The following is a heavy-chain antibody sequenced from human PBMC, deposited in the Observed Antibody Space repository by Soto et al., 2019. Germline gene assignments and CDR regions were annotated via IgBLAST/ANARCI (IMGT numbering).Heavy chain of an antibody. Sequence: SETLSLTCAVSGYSISSDYYWGWIRQPPGKGLEWIGSISHSGSAYYNPSLKTRVTMSVDTSKNQFSLKLSSVTAADTALYYCARGLSGGFDYWGQGTLVTVSS. D-gene: IGHD7-27*01. CDR3: ARGLSGGFDY. V-gene: IGHV4-38-2*01. J-gene: IGHJ4*02. CDR2: ISHSGSA. CDR1: GYSISSDYY.